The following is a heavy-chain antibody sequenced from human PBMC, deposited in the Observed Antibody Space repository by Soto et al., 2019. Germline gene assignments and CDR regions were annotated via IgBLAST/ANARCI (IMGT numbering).Heavy chain of an antibody. D-gene: IGHD4-17*01. J-gene: IGHJ4*02. V-gene: IGHV4-39*01. CDR1: GGSISSSSYY. Sequence: SETLSLTCTVSGGSISSSSYYWGWIRQPPGKGLEWIGSIYYSGSTYYNPSLKSRVTISVDTSKNQVSLKLNSVTAADTAVYYCARLDYGDYVDHWGQGTLVTVSS. CDR3: ARLDYGDYVDH. CDR2: IYYSGST.